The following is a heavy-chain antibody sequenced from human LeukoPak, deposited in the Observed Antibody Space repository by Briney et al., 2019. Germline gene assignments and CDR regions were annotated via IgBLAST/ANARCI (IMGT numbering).Heavy chain of an antibody. J-gene: IGHJ6*02. D-gene: IGHD6-13*01. CDR3: ARGVAAAGPAGYYGMDV. CDR1: GYTFTSYG. V-gene: IGHV1-18*01. Sequence: ASVKVSCKASGYTFTSYGISWVRQAPGQGLEWMGWISAYNGNTNYAQKLQGRVTMTTDTSTSTAYMELRSLRSDDTAVYYCARGVAAAGPAGYYGMDVWGQGTTVTVSS. CDR2: ISAYNGNT.